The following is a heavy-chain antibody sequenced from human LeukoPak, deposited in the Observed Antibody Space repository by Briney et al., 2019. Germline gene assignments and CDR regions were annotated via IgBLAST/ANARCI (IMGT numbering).Heavy chain of an antibody. V-gene: IGHV3-11*04. CDR1: GFTFNIYY. Sequence: GGSLRLSCAVSGFTFNIYYRSWIRQAPGKGLEWISYICLHGYPLDYADSVKGRFTISRDNAQNSLYLDMSSLRAEDTAVYYCARKDFSSGSFAYWGQGTLVTVSS. J-gene: IGHJ4*02. D-gene: IGHD3-22*01. CDR3: ARKDFSSGSFAY. CDR2: ICLHGYPL.